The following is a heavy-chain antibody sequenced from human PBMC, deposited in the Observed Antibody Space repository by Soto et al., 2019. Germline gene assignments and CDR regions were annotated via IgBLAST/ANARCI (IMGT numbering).Heavy chain of an antibody. CDR3: ASNYAYAEGYYFYGIDV. D-gene: IGHD3-16*01. CDR1: GFTFRNYW. J-gene: IGHJ6*02. V-gene: IGHV3-74*01. Sequence: PAGSLRLSFAASGFTFRNYWMHWVRQAPGKGLVWVSRVNSDGDTTYYADSVKRRFTISRDNAKNTLHLQMNSLGAEDTAVYYCASNYAYAEGYYFYGIDVWRQGTTVTVSS. CDR2: VNSDGDTT.